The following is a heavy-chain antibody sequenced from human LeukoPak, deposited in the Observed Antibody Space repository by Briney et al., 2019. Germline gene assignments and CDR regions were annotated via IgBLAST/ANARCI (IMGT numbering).Heavy chain of an antibody. Sequence: PSETLSLTCTVSGGSFSSTNYYWGWIRRPPGKGLEWIGSIFYSGSTYYNPSLKSRVTISIDTSKNQFSLKLSSVTAADTAVYYRARGRSSSWSFDYWGQGTLVTVSS. D-gene: IGHD6-13*01. CDR3: ARGRSSSWSFDY. J-gene: IGHJ4*02. CDR2: IFYSGST. CDR1: GGSFSSTNYY. V-gene: IGHV4-39*07.